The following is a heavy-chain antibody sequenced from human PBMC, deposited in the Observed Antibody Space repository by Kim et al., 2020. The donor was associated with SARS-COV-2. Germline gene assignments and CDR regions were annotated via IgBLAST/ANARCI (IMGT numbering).Heavy chain of an antibody. Sequence: GGSLRLSCAASGFTFSSYGMHWVRQAPGKGLEWVAVIWYDGSNKYYADSVKGRFTISRDNSKNTLYLQMNSLRAEDTAVYYCARDTKTGSTAVDTAMADYYYYGMDVWRQGTTFTVSS. CDR1: GFTFSSYG. V-gene: IGHV3-33*01. CDR2: IWYDGSNK. J-gene: IGHJ6*02. D-gene: IGHD5-18*01. CDR3: ARDTKTGSTAVDTAMADYYYYGMDV.